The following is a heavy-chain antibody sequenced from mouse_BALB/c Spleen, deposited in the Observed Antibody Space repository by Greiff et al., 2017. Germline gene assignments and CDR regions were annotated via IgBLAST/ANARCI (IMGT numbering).Heavy chain of an antibody. CDR3: ARRGPWRDFDY. J-gene: IGHJ2*01. Sequence: QVQLQQPGAELVMPGASVKMSCKASGYTFTDYWMHWVKQRPGQGLEWIGAIDTSDSYTSYNQKFKGKATLTVDESSSTAYMQLSSLTSEDSAVYCCARRGPWRDFDYWGQGTTLTVSS. CDR1: GYTFTDYW. V-gene: IGHV1-69*01. D-gene: IGHD3-3*01. CDR2: IDTSDSYT.